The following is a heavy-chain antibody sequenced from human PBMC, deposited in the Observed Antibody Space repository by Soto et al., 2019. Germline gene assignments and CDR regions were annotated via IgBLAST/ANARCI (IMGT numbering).Heavy chain of an antibody. D-gene: IGHD3-22*01. J-gene: IGHJ5*02. CDR1: GYTPTELS. CDR3: ACVVGYYDSSGYIDP. Sequence: GASVKGSCKVSGYTPTELSLHWVRQAPGKGLEWMGGFDPEDGETIYAQKFQGRVTMTEDTSTDTAYMELSSLRSEDTAVYYCACVVGYYDSSGYIDPWGQGTLVTVSS. CDR2: FDPEDGET. V-gene: IGHV1-24*01.